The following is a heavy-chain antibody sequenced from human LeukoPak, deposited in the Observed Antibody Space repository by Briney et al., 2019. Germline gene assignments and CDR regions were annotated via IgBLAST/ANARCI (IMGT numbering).Heavy chain of an antibody. V-gene: IGHV4-34*01. J-gene: IGHJ4*02. D-gene: IGHD3-3*01. CDR1: GGSFSGYY. CDR3: AXGIRFRNSELDY. CDR2: ITHSGST. Sequence: SETLSLTCTVYGGSFSGYYWSWIRQPPGKGLEWIGEITHSGSTNYTPSLKSRVTISADTSKNQFSLNLRSVTAADTAAYYCAXGIRFRNSELDYWGQGTLVTVSS.